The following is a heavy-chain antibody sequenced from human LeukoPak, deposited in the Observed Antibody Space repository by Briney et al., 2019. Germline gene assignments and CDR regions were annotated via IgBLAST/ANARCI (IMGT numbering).Heavy chain of an antibody. CDR1: GGSISSYY. J-gene: IGHJ3*02. CDR2: IYYSGST. D-gene: IGHD3-22*01. Sequence: PSETLSLTCTVSGGSISSYYWSWIRQPPGKGLEWIGYIYYSGSTNYNPSLKSRVTISVDTSKNQFSLKLSSVTAADTAVYYCARGDYYDTWGSAFDIWGQGTMVTVSS. V-gene: IGHV4-59*01. CDR3: ARGDYYDTWGSAFDI.